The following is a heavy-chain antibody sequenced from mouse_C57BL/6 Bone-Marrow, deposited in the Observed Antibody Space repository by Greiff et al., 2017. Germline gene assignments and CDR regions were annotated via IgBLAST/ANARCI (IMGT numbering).Heavy chain of an antibody. D-gene: IGHD2-4*01. V-gene: IGHV5-17*01. CDR3: ARPLYYDPWFAY. J-gene: IGHJ3*01. CDR2: ISSGSSTI. CDR1: GFTFSDYG. Sequence: VMLVESGGGLVKPGGSLKLSCAASGFTFSDYGMHWVRQAPEKGLEWVAYISSGSSTIYSADTVKGRFTISSDNAKNTLFLQMTSLRSEDTAMYYCARPLYYDPWFAYWGQGTLVTVSA.